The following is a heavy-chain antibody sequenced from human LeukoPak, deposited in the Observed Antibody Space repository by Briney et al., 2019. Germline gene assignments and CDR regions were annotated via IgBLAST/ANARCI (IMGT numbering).Heavy chain of an antibody. Sequence: GGSLGLSCAVSGFTVSTNYMNWVRQAPGKGLEWVSVIYSGGNTYYADSVKGRFTISRDNSKNTLFLQMDSLRAEDTAMYYCARDFFGWSYDVSDIWGQGTMVTVSS. J-gene: IGHJ3*02. CDR3: ARDFFGWSYDVSDI. CDR1: GFTVSTNY. D-gene: IGHD3-10*01. V-gene: IGHV3-53*01. CDR2: IYSGGNT.